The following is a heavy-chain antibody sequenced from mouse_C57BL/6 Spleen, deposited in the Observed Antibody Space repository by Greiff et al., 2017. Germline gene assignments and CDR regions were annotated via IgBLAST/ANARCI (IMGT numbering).Heavy chain of an antibody. CDR2: IHPNSGST. J-gene: IGHJ2*01. CDR1: GYTFTSYW. D-gene: IGHD1-1*01. V-gene: IGHV1-64*01. CDR3: AGGLMGISYVGDYFDY. Sequence: QVQLQQPGAELVKPGASVKLSCKASGYTFTSYWMHWVKQRPGQGLEWIGMIHPNSGSTNYNEKFKRKTTLTVDKSSITAYMQLSSLTSEDSAVYYCAGGLMGISYVGDYFDYWGQGTTLTVSS.